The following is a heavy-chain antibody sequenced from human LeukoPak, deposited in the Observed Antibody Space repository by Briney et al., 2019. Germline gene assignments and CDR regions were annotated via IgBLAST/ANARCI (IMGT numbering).Heavy chain of an antibody. CDR2: INHTGST. V-gene: IGHV4-34*01. J-gene: IGHJ4*02. D-gene: IGHD2-15*01. CDR3: ARDGPYCSGGSCHPDLFWY. CDR1: GGSFSGYY. Sequence: SETLSLTCAMSGGSFSGYYWTWIRQPPGKGLEWIGEINHTGSTKYNPSLKSRVTISVDTSKNQFPLSLSSVTAADTAVYYCARDGPYCSGGSCHPDLFWYWGQGTLVTVSS.